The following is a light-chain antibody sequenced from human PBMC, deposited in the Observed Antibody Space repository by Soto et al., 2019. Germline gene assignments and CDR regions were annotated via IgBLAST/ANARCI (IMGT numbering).Light chain of an antibody. CDR2: GAS. CDR1: QRLSSVF. V-gene: IGKV3-20*01. Sequence: EIVLTQSPDALSLSPGERATLSCRASQRLSSVFLAWYQQTPGQPPRLLIYGASNRATGIPDRFSGSGSGTEFILSISRLEPEDFAVYYCQQYGSSPWTYGQGTKVDIK. J-gene: IGKJ1*01. CDR3: QQYGSSPWT.